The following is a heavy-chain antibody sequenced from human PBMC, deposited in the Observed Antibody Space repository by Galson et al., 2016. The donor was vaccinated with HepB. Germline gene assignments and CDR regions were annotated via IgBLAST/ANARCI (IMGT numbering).Heavy chain of an antibody. J-gene: IGHJ3*02. V-gene: IGHV4-4*02. D-gene: IGHD3-16*01. CDR2: IYHSGSN. CDR3: AGAGGLSRGFDI. Sequence: SETLSLTCAVSGGSISRSYWWSWVRQPPGKGLEWIGEIYHSGSNYYNSSLKSRVTISVDKSKNQFSLKLSSVTAADTAVYYCAGAGGLSRGFDIWGQGTMVTVSA. CDR1: GGSISRSYW.